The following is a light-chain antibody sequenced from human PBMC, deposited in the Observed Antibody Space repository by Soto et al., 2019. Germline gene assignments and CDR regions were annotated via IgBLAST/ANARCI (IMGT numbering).Light chain of an antibody. V-gene: IGKV3-20*01. CDR1: QSVSSNY. CDR2: AAS. J-gene: IGKJ2*01. Sequence: EVVLTQSPGTLSLSPGERATLSCRASQSVSSNYLAWYQQKPGQAPRLLIYAASTRAAGIPDRFSGSGSGTDFTLTISRLEREDFAVYYCQQFGNSLYTVGQGTKLEIK. CDR3: QQFGNSLYT.